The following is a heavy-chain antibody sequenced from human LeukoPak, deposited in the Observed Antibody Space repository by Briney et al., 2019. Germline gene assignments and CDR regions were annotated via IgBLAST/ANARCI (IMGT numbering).Heavy chain of an antibody. V-gene: IGHV4-39*07. CDR1: GGFINSRSYY. CDR3: AKPPITMIRGIIIDHYYGMDI. CDR2: IYDSGTT. Sequence: SSETLSLTCTVSGGFINSRSYYWGWIRQPPGKGLEWIGSIYDSGTTYYNPPLKGRVTISIDTSKNQFSLKVNSVTAADTAVYFCAKPPITMIRGIIIDHYYGMDIWGQGTTVTVSS. D-gene: IGHD3-10*01. J-gene: IGHJ6*02.